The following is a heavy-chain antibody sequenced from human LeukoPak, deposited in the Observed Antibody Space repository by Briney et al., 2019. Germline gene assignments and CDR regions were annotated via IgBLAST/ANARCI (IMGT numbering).Heavy chain of an antibody. J-gene: IGHJ4*02. CDR3: ARGANYNWDS. V-gene: IGHV4-4*02. Sequence: SETLSLTCTVSGDSINSHKWWWCWVRQPPGKGLEWIGEISHSGSTSYNPSLKSRVTIAADMSKNQFSLSLTSVTAADTAVYYCARGANYNWDSWGQGTLVTVSS. CDR1: GDSINSHKW. D-gene: IGHD1-20*01. CDR2: ISHSGST.